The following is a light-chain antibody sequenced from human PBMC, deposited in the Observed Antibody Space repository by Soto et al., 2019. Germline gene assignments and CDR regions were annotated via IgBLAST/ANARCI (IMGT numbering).Light chain of an antibody. CDR1: SSDVGGFNS. V-gene: IGLV2-11*01. Sequence: QSALTQPRSVSGSPGQSITISCTGTSSDVGGFNSVSWYQQHPGKAPKLMIYDVNKRPSGVPDRFSGSKSGSTASLTISGLQAEDEADYYCCAYAASYSQAFATGTKLTVL. J-gene: IGLJ1*01. CDR3: CAYAASYSQA. CDR2: DVN.